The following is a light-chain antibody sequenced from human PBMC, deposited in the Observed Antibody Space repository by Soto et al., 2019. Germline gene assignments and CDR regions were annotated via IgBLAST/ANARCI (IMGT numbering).Light chain of an antibody. CDR3: QKLNTYPLT. V-gene: IGKV1-12*01. CDR2: PAS. J-gene: IGKJ5*01. CDR1: QPISSW. Sequence: DIHITQYTTSISASVGYRVTITCRASQPISSWLAWYQQVPGQAPYLLIYPASTLQSGVPSRFRGSGSGTDFTLTISSLQPEDFAPYYCQKLNTYPLTFGQGRLLEI.